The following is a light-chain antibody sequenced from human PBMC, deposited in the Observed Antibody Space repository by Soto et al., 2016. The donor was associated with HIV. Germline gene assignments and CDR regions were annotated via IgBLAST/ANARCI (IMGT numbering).Light chain of an antibody. CDR2: KAS. J-gene: IGKJ1*01. Sequence: DIQMTQSPSTLSASLGDRVTITCRASQSINKWLAWYQQKPGKAPNLLIYKASTSQSGVPSTFSGSGSGTEFTLIISSLQPDDFATYYCQQYNSYPWTFGQGTQGGNQT. CDR1: QSINKW. V-gene: IGKV1-5*03. CDR3: QQYNSYPWT.